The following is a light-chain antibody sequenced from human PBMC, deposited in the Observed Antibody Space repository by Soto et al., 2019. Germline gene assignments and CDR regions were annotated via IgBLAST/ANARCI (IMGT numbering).Light chain of an antibody. CDR1: QSVLYNPNNMNY. V-gene: IGKV4-1*01. CDR2: WAS. Sequence: DIVMTQSPDSLTVSLGERATINCKSSQSVLYNPNNMNYLAWFQQKPGQPPKLLIYWASNRESGVPDRVSGSGSGTAFNLTSSSLQAEDVAVYYCHQYASSPWTFGQGTKVEI. J-gene: IGKJ1*01. CDR3: HQYASSPWT.